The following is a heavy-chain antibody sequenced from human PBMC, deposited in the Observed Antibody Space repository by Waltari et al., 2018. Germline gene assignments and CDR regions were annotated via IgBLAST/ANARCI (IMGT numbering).Heavy chain of an antibody. CDR2: IWYDGYNK. Sequence: QVQLVESGGGVVQPGRSLRLSCAASGFTFSSYGMHWVRQAPGKGLEWVAVIWYDGYNKHYADSVKGRFTISRDNFKNTLYLQMNSLRAEDTAVYYCARDRRVAAADHLDYWGQGTLVTVSS. CDR1: GFTFSSYG. V-gene: IGHV3-33*01. CDR3: ARDRRVAAADHLDY. J-gene: IGHJ4*02. D-gene: IGHD6-13*01.